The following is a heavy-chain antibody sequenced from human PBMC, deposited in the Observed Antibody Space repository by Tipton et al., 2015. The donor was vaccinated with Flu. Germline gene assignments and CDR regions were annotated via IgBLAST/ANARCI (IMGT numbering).Heavy chain of an antibody. Sequence: QLVQSGGGVVQPGRSLRLSCATSGFTFGSYGMHWVRQAPGKGLEWVAFISYDGYNKNYADPVRGRFTVSRDNSRTTVYLQMNSLRPEDTAMYFCARVLESYHFDYWGQGTLVTVSS. CDR3: ARVLESYHFDY. CDR2: ISYDGYNK. CDR1: GFTFGSYG. D-gene: IGHD3-3*01. J-gene: IGHJ4*02. V-gene: IGHV3-30*19.